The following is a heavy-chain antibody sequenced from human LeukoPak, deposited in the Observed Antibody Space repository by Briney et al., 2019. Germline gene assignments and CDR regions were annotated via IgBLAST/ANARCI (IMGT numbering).Heavy chain of an antibody. J-gene: IGHJ4*02. V-gene: IGHV1-24*01. CDR3: ATDKVYSNQLDFDY. Sequence: GASVKVSCKVSGYTLTELSTHWVRQAPGKGLEWMGGFDPEDGETIYAQKFQGRVTMTEDTSTDTAYMELSSLRSEDTAVYYCATDKVYSNQLDFDYWGQGTLVTVSS. CDR1: GYTLTELS. D-gene: IGHD4-11*01. CDR2: FDPEDGET.